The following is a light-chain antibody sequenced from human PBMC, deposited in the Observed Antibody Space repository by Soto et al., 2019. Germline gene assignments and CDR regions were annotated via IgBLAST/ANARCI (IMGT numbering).Light chain of an antibody. V-gene: IGLV2-14*01. CDR1: SSDVGGYNY. J-gene: IGLJ1*01. Sequence: QSALTQPASVSGSPGQSITISRTGTSSDVGGYNYVSWYQQHPGKAPKLMIFEVSNRPSGVSIRFSGSKSGNTASLTISGLQAEDEADYYCSSYTSSSTLVFGIGTKVTVL. CDR3: SSYTSSSTLV. CDR2: EVS.